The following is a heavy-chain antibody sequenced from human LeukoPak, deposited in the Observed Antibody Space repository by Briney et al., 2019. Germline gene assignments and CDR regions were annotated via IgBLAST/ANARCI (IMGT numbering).Heavy chain of an antibody. D-gene: IGHD4-23*01. CDR2: ISRSSRTI. V-gene: IGHV3-48*02. J-gene: IGHJ4*02. CDR3: STDDYGGDFAS. CDR1: GFTFSSYS. Sequence: QPGGSLRLSCAASGFTFSSYSMIWVRQAPGKGLEWVSHISRSSRTIHYADSVKGRFTISRDNAKNLLYLQMNSLRDEDTAMYYCSTDDYGGDFASWGQGTLVTVSS.